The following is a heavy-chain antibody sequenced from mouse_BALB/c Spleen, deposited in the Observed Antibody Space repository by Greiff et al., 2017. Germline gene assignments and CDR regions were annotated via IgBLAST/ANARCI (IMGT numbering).Heavy chain of an antibody. CDR2: ISYSGST. V-gene: IGHV3-2*02. J-gene: IGHJ3*01. Sequence: EVQLQESGPGLVKPSQSLSLTCTVTGYSITSDYAWNWIRQFPGNKLEWMGYISYSGSTSYNPSLKSRISITRDTSKNQFFLQLNSVTTEDTATYYCARFPVNPNSSIYYYGSSLAYWGQGTLVTVSA. CDR3: ARFPVNPNSSIYYYGSSLAY. D-gene: IGHD1-1*01. CDR1: GYSITSDYA.